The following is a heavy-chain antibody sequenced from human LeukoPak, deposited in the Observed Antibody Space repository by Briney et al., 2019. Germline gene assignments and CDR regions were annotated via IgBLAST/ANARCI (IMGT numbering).Heavy chain of an antibody. J-gene: IGHJ4*02. CDR2: ISSSSSTI. V-gene: IGHV3-48*01. D-gene: IGHD2-2*01. CDR3: ARDCSSTTCTHAFDY. Sequence: GGSLRLSCAASGFTFSIYSMNWVRQAPGKGLEWVSYISSSSSTIYYADSVRGRFTISRDNAKNSLYLQMSSLRAEDTAMYYCARDCSSTTCTHAFDYWGQGTLVTVSS. CDR1: GFTFSIYS.